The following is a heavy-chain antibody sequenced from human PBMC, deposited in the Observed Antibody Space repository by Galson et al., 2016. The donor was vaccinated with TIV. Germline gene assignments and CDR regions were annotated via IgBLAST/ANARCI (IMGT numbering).Heavy chain of an antibody. CDR1: GYTFSNFA. Sequence: SVKVSCKASGYTFSNFAITWVRQAPGQGLEWMGYMSAYSGASNYAQEFQGRVTITTDTSTSTAYMELRNLRCDDTAVYYCARYSSTSSRRFDYWGQGTLVTVSS. J-gene: IGHJ4*02. CDR3: ARYSSTSSRRFDY. D-gene: IGHD6-6*01. V-gene: IGHV1-18*01. CDR2: MSAYSGAS.